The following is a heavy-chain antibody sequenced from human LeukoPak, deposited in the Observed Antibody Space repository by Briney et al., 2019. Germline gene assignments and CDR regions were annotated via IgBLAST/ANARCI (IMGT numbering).Heavy chain of an antibody. V-gene: IGHV1-18*01. Sequence: GASVKVSCKASGYTFTSYGISWVRQAPGQGLEWMGWISAYNGNTNYAQKLQGRVTMTTDTSTSTAYMELRSLRSDDTAVYYCARINYSSSWYHPYYYYMDVWGKGTTVTVSS. J-gene: IGHJ6*03. CDR1: GYTFTSYG. D-gene: IGHD6-13*01. CDR2: ISAYNGNT. CDR3: ARINYSSSWYHPYYYYMDV.